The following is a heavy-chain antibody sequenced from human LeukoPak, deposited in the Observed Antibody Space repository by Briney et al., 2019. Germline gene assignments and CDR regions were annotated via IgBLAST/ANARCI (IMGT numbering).Heavy chain of an antibody. V-gene: IGHV4-59*02. Sequence: SETLSLTCTISGGSVSDYYWSWIRQSPGKGLEWIGYIYHTGSTSYSPSLKSRVTISVDTSKNQFSLKLSSVTAADTAVYYCARCNDYVWGSYRTQYNWFDPWGQGTLVTVSS. D-gene: IGHD3-16*02. CDR1: GGSVSDYY. J-gene: IGHJ5*02. CDR3: ARCNDYVWGSYRTQYNWFDP. CDR2: IYHTGST.